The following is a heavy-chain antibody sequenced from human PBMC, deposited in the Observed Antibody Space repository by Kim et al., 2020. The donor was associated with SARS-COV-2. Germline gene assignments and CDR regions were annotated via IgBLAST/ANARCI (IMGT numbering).Heavy chain of an antibody. Sequence: GGSLRLSCAASGFTFSNYWMTWVRQAPGKGLEWAANIKKDGSERYYAGSVEGRFTISRDNAKNLLYLEMNSLRVEDTAVYYCARDWGSDWSPIDYWGQGTLVTVSS. D-gene: IGHD6-19*01. V-gene: IGHV3-7*01. CDR1: GFTFSNYW. CDR2: IKKDGSER. J-gene: IGHJ4*02. CDR3: ARDWGSDWSPIDY.